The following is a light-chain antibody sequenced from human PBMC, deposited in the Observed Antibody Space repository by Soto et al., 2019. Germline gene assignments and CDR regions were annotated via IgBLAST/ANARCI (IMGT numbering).Light chain of an antibody. CDR3: CSYAVGSTSV. CDR2: EGS. J-gene: IGLJ2*01. Sequence: QSALTQPASVSGSPGQSITISCTGTSSNVGSYNLVSWYQQHPGKAPKLMIYEGSKRPSGVSNRFSGSRSGNTASLTISGLQAEDEADYYCCSYAVGSTSVFGGGTKLTVL. V-gene: IGLV2-23*01. CDR1: SSNVGSYNL.